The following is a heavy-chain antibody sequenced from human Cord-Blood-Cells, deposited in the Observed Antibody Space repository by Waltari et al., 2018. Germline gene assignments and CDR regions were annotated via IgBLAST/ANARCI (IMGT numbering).Heavy chain of an antibody. CDR2: ISYDGSNK. V-gene: IGHV3-30-3*01. CDR3: ARDPGGLYWWYYFDY. Sequence: QVQLVESGGGVVQPGRSLRLSCAASGFPFSSDAMHWVRQAAGKGLEGVAVISYDGSNKYYADSVKGRFTISRDNSKNTLYLQMNSLRAEDTAVYYCARDPGGLYWWYYFDYWGQGTL. J-gene: IGHJ4*02. D-gene: IGHD2-8*02. CDR1: GFPFSSDA.